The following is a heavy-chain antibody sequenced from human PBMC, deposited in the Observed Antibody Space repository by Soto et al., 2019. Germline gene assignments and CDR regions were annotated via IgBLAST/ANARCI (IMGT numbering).Heavy chain of an antibody. J-gene: IGHJ2*01. Sequence: GGSLRLSCAASGFTFSSYGMHWVRQAPGKGLEWVAAISYDGINKYYVDSVKGRFTISRDNSKNTLYVQMNSLRAEDTALYYCARSPQPTRGIHWYFDLWGRGILVTVSS. D-gene: IGHD1-26*01. CDR2: ISYDGINK. V-gene: IGHV3-30*03. CDR3: ARSPQPTRGIHWYFDL. CDR1: GFTFSSYG.